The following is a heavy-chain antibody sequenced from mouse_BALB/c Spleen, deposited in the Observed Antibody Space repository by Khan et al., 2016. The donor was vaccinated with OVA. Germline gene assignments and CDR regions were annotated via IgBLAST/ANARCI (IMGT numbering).Heavy chain of an antibody. J-gene: IGHJ3*01. V-gene: IGHV1-77*01. Sequence: QVQLQQSGAELARPGASVKLSCKASGYTFTDYYINWVKQRTGQGLEWIGEISPGSGDTYYNERFKGKATLTADKSSSTAYMKLSSLTSDASAVYVCARRNYFGYTFAYWGQGTLVTVSA. CDR3: ARRNYFGYTFAY. D-gene: IGHD1-2*01. CDR2: ISPGSGDT. CDR1: GYTFTDYY.